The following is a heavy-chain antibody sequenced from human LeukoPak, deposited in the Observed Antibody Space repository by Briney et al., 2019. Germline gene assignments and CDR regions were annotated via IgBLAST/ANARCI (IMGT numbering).Heavy chain of an antibody. CDR1: GFTFSSYA. D-gene: IGHD6-13*01. Sequence: PGGSLRLSCAASGFTFSSYAMSWVRQAPGKGLEWVSAISGSGGSTYYADSVKGRFTISRDNSKNTLYLQMNSLRAEDTAVYYCATGTGGLSAAAGTPGYWGQGTLVTVSS. CDR3: ATGTGGLSAAAGTPGY. CDR2: ISGSGGST. V-gene: IGHV3-23*01. J-gene: IGHJ4*02.